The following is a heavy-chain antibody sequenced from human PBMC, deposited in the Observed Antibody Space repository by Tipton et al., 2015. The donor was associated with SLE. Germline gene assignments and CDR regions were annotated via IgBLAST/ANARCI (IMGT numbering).Heavy chain of an antibody. CDR2: INPGGRT. D-gene: IGHD3-10*01. CDR1: GVSISGSSYY. J-gene: IGHJ4*02. CDR3: ARRVFRRIGMVQGVPRMYFDI. V-gene: IGHV4-39*01. Sequence: TLSLTCTVSGVSISGSSYYWDWIRQPPGKGLEWIGEINPGGRTNYNPSPSLKSRVTMSVDTSKNQFSLKLSSVTAADTALYFCARRVFRRIGMVQGVPRMYFDIWGQGGLVTVSS.